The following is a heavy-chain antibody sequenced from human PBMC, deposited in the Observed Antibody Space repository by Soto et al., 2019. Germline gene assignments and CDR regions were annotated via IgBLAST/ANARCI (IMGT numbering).Heavy chain of an antibody. D-gene: IGHD3-10*01. CDR1: AFTFSSYW. CDR2: INNDGSYT. Sequence: EVHLVASGGGLVQPGGSLRLSCAASAFTFSSYWMPWVRQAPGKGLVWVSRINNDGSYTSYADSVKGRFSISRDNARNTVYLQVNSLSAEDTGLYYCARSLYGAYVDDWGQGTLVTVSS. V-gene: IGHV3-74*01. J-gene: IGHJ4*02. CDR3: ARSLYGAYVDD.